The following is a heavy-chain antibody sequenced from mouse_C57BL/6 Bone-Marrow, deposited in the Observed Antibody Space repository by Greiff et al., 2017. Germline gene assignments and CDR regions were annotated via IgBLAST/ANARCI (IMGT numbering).Heavy chain of an antibody. CDR1: GYTFTDYN. CDR3: ARGSITTVVPYAMDY. D-gene: IGHD1-1*01. Sequence: EVQLQESGPELVQPGASVKIPCTASGYTFTDYNMDWVKQSHGKSLEWIGDINPNNGGTIYNQKFKGKATLTVDKSSSTAYMELRSLTSEDTAVYYCARGSITTVVPYAMDYWGQGTSVTVAS. J-gene: IGHJ4*01. V-gene: IGHV1-18*01. CDR2: INPNNGGT.